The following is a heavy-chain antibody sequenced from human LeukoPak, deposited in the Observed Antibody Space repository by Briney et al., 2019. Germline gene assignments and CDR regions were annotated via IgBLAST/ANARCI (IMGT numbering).Heavy chain of an antibody. CDR1: GGSVSSTSYY. CDR3: ARSLRYYDILTGYSPGGWFDP. J-gene: IGHJ5*02. CDR2: IYYSGST. V-gene: IGHV4-61*01. Sequence: SETLSLTCTVSGGSVSSTSYYWSWIRQPPGKGLEWIGYIYYSGSTNYNPSLKSRVTISVDTSKNQFSLKLSSVTAADTAVYYCARSLRYYDILTGYSPGGWFDPWGQGTLVTVSS. D-gene: IGHD3-9*01.